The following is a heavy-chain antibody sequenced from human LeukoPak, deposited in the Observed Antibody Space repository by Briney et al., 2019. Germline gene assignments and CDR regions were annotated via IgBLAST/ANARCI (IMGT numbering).Heavy chain of an antibody. CDR2: ISGSGGST. D-gene: IGHD1-1*01. CDR3: AKSRSGSANWALQIFDN. V-gene: IGHV3-23*01. Sequence: GGSVRLFCAASGFTFSSYAMSGVRQARGRGLEGVSAISGSGGSTYYADSVKGRFTIARDNSKNSLFVQMNSLRAEDTAVYFCAKSRSGSANWALQIFDNWGQGTLVTVSS. J-gene: IGHJ4*02. CDR1: GFTFSSYA.